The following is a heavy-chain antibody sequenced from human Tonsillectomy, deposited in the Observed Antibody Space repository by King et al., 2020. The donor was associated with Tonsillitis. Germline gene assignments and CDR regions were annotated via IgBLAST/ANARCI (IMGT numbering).Heavy chain of an antibody. D-gene: IGHD1-26*01. CDR2: MSYIGAM. CDR1: GGSIISSDHH. J-gene: IGHJ4*02. Sequence: MQLQESGPGVVKPSETLSLTCTVSGGSIISSDHHCAWFRQPPGKGPERIGYMSYIGAMFYNPSLNGRITISVGTTGNQFSLKLSSVTAADTAVYFCARSVSGSFDYWGQGALVTVSS. V-gene: IGHV4-39*01. CDR3: ARSVSGSFDY.